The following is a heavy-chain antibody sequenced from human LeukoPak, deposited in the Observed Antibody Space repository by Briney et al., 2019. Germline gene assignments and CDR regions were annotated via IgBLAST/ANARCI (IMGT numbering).Heavy chain of an antibody. CDR1: GGSISSYY. CDR3: ARASRVFGLDY. Sequence: ASETLSLTCTVSGGSISSYYWSWIRQPPGKGLEWIGYIYYSGSTNHNPSLKSRVTISVDTAKNQFSLRLSSVTAADTAVYYCARASRVFGLDYWGQGTLVTVSS. CDR2: IYYSGST. D-gene: IGHD3-10*02. J-gene: IGHJ4*02. V-gene: IGHV4-59*01.